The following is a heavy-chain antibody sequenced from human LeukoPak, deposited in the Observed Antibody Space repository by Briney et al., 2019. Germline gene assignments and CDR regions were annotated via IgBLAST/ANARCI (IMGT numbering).Heavy chain of an antibody. CDR1: GYTLTELS. J-gene: IGHJ4*02. D-gene: IGHD3-10*01. CDR3: ARLGLHGSGTYYFFDD. Sequence: ASVKVSCKVSGYTLTELSMHWVRQAPGKGLEWMGGFDPEDGETIYAQKFQGRVTMTEDTSTDTAYMELSSLTSDDTAVYFCARLGLHGSGTYYFFDDWGQGTLVTVSS. V-gene: IGHV1-24*01. CDR2: FDPEDGET.